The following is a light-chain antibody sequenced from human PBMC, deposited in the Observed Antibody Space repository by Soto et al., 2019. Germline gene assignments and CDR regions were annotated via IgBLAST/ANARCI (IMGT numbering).Light chain of an antibody. CDR3: QQSDIMPYS. V-gene: IGKV1-39*01. J-gene: IGKJ2*01. Sequence: DIQMTQSPSSLSASVGDRVTITCRASQSISSYLNWYQQKPGNAPQLLIYAASNLQSGVPSRFSGSGSGTDFTLTISSLQPEDFATYYCQQSDIMPYSFGQGTKLEIK. CDR2: AAS. CDR1: QSISSY.